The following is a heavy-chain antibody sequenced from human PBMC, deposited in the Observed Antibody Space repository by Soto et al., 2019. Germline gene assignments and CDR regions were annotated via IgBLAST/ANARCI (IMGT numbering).Heavy chain of an antibody. CDR2: INHSGSS. CDR1: GGSFSGYI. Sequence: SETLSLTCAVSGGSFSGYIWTWIRQTPGKGLQWIGQINHSGSSIYNPSLKNRVTISTMCNNKFSLELSSVTAADTAVYYCTRGLFSGSSYSGSWYYFDAWGQGTMVTVSS. V-gene: IGHV4-34*01. D-gene: IGHD1-26*01. J-gene: IGHJ4*02. CDR3: TRGLFSGSSYSGSWYYFDA.